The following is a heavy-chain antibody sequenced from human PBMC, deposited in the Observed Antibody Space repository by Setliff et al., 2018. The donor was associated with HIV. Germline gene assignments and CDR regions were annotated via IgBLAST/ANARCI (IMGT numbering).Heavy chain of an antibody. V-gene: IGHV1-46*01. CDR2: ISPSGGST. CDR3: ARGGPVLLWFGELYNYYYYMDV. Sequence: ASVKVSCKASGYTFTSYYMHWVRQAPGQGLEWMGIISPSGGSTSYAQKFQGRVTMTRDTSTSTVYMELSSLRSEDTAVYYCARGGPVLLWFGELYNYYYYMDVWGKGTTVTVSS. CDR1: GYTFTSYY. J-gene: IGHJ6*03. D-gene: IGHD3-10*01.